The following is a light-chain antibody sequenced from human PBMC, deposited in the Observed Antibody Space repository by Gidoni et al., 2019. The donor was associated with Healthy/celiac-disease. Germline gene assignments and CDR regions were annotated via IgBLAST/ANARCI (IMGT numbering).Light chain of an antibody. CDR3: QQYGSSPYT. CDR1: QSVSSSY. J-gene: IGKJ2*01. CDR2: GAS. Sequence: PGTLSLSPGERATLSCRASQSVSSSYLAWYQQKPGQAPRLLIYGASSRATGIPDRFSGSGSGTDFTLTISRLEPEDFAVYYCQQYGSSPYTFGQGTKLEIK. V-gene: IGKV3-20*01.